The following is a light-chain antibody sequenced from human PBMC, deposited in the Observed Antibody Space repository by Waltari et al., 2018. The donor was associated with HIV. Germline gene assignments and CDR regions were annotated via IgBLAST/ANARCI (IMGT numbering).Light chain of an antibody. J-gene: IGLJ2*01. CDR3: QSYDSSLSGWEV. Sequence: LSQPPSVSEAPALRVTFTCPGRPSLIPQGSDAHRYQQLPGTAPKLLIYGNRNRPSGVPDGFSGSKSGTSASLAITGLQAEDEADYYCQSYDSSLSGWEVFGGGTKLTVL. V-gene: IGLV1-40*01. CDR2: GNR. CDR1: PSLIPQGSD.